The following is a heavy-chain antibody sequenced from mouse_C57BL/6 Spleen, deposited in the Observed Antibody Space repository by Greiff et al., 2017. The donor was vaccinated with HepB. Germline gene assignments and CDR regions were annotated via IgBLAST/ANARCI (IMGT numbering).Heavy chain of an antibody. CDR3: ARATTVPSEPWFAY. V-gene: IGHV1-80*01. CDR1: GYAFSSYW. CDR2: IYPGDGDT. Sequence: QVHVKQSGAELVKPGASVKISCKASGYAFSSYWMNWVKQRPGKGLEWIGQIYPGDGDTHYNGQFKGKATLTADKSSSTAYMQRSSLTAEDSAVYVCARATTVPSEPWFAYWGQGTLVTVSA. J-gene: IGHJ3*01. D-gene: IGHD1-1*01.